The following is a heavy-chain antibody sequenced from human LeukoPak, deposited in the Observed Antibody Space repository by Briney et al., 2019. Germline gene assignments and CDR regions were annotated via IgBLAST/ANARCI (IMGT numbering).Heavy chain of an antibody. CDR2: IKSDGSGI. CDR1: GFAFSNYW. CDR3: VRGQTIDY. D-gene: IGHD3-3*01. J-gene: IGHJ4*02. V-gene: IGHV3-74*03. Sequence: GGSLRLSCTTSGFAFSNYWMYWVRQAPGKGLEWVSRIKSDGSGITYSDAVEGRFTISRDNFKNTLYLQMNSLRDEDTAMYYCVRGQTIDYWSQGTLVTVSS.